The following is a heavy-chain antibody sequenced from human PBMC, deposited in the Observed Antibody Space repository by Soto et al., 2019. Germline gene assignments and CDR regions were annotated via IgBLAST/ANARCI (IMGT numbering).Heavy chain of an antibody. V-gene: IGHV3-64*02. CDR3: ASLGPVGAAIDY. Sequence: QPGGSLRLSCAASGFTFSSYAMHWVRQAPGKGLEYVSAISSNGGSTYYADSVKGRFTISRDNSKNTLYLQMGSLRAEDMAVYYCASLGPVGAAIDYWGQGTLVTVSS. D-gene: IGHD1-26*01. CDR1: GFTFSSYA. J-gene: IGHJ4*02. CDR2: ISSNGGST.